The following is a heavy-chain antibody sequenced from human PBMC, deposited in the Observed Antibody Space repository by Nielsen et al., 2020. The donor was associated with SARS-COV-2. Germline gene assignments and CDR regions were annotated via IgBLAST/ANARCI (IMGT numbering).Heavy chain of an antibody. J-gene: IGHJ4*02. Sequence: GESLKISCAASGFTFSDYAMSWVRQGAGKGLEWVSSISSSSYIYYADSVKGRFTISRDNAKNSLYLQMNSLRADDTAVYYCAKSHSYGSGSYSDYWGQGTLVTVSS. CDR2: ISSSSYI. CDR3: AKSHSYGSGSYSDY. V-gene: IGHV3-69-1*01. CDR1: GFTFSDYA. D-gene: IGHD3-10*01.